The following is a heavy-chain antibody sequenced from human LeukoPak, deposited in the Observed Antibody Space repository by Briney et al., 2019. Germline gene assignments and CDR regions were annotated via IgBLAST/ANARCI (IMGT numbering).Heavy chain of an antibody. D-gene: IGHD3-9*01. CDR2: ISGSGGST. V-gene: IGHV3-23*01. CDR1: GFTFSTYG. Sequence: GGSLRLSCVASGFTFSTYGMSWVRHAPGKGLEWVSAISGSGGSTYYADSVKGRFTISRDNSTNTLYLQMNSLRAEDTAVYYCAKDGGEYYDILTGYYPRLYYMDVWGKGTTVTISS. CDR3: AKDGGEYYDILTGYYPRLYYMDV. J-gene: IGHJ6*03.